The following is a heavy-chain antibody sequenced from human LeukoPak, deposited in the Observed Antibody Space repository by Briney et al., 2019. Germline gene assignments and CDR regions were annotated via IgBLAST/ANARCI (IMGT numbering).Heavy chain of an antibody. CDR3: ARDLGLRLGELSDY. CDR1: GFTFSSFA. Sequence: GGSLRLSCAASGFTFSSFAMHWVRQAPGKGLEWVAFIRYDGSNKYYADSVKGRFTISRDNSKNTLYLQMNSLRAEDTAVYYCARDLGLRLGELSDYWGQGTLVTVSS. CDR2: IRYDGSNK. V-gene: IGHV3-30*02. D-gene: IGHD3-16*02. J-gene: IGHJ4*02.